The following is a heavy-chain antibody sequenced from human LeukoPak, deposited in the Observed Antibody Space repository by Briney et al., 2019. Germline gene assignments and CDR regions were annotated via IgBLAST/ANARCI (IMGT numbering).Heavy chain of an antibody. Sequence: SVKDSCKASVGTFSSYAISWVRQAPGQGLEWMGGIIPIFGTANYAQKFQGRVTITADKSTSTAYMELSSLRSEDTAVYYCARDGAAVADTYYYYGMDVWGQGTTVTVSS. J-gene: IGHJ6*02. V-gene: IGHV1-69*06. D-gene: IGHD6-19*01. CDR2: IIPIFGTA. CDR3: ARDGAAVADTYYYYGMDV. CDR1: VGTFSSYA.